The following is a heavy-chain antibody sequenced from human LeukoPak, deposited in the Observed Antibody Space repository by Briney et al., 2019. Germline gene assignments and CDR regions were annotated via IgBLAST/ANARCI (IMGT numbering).Heavy chain of an antibody. CDR2: IYNSGTT. D-gene: IGHD1-26*01. Sequence: SETLSLTCTVSGGSFSSYYWTWIQQPAGKGLEWIGRIYNSGTTNYSPSLESRVTMSLDTSKNRFSLSLSSVTAADTAVYYCARDRLGATGHWRIDVWGRGTLVTVSS. V-gene: IGHV4-4*07. CDR3: ARDRLGATGHWRIDV. CDR1: GGSFSSYY. J-gene: IGHJ2*01.